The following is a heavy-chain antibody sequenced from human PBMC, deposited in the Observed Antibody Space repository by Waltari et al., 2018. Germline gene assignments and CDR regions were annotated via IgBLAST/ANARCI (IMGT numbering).Heavy chain of an antibody. Sequence: QVQLVQSGAEVKKPGASVKVSCKASGYTFTGYYLHWVRQAPGQGLEWMGRINPNSGGTNYAQKFQGRVTMTRDTSISTAYMELSRLRSDDTAVYYCARGYCSSTSCYVDYYYMDVWGKGTTVTVSS. V-gene: IGHV1-2*06. CDR1: GYTFTGYY. D-gene: IGHD2-2*01. J-gene: IGHJ6*03. CDR2: INPNSGGT. CDR3: ARGYCSSTSCYVDYYYMDV.